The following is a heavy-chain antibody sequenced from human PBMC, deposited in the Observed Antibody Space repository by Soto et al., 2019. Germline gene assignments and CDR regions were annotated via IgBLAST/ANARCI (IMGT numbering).Heavy chain of an antibody. Sequence: ASDTLSLTCTVSGGSVSRDSNFWSWIRQPPGKGLEWIGYIYYSGPTRYNPSLESRVTISIDSSKNQVSLNLTSVTAADTAVYYCARGYSHYAHWGRGTLVTVSS. CDR1: GGSVSRDSNF. V-gene: IGHV4-61*01. CDR2: IYYSGPT. CDR3: ARGYSHYAH. D-gene: IGHD4-4*01. J-gene: IGHJ4*02.